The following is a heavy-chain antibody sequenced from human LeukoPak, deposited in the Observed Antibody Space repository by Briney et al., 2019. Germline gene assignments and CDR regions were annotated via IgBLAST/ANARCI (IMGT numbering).Heavy chain of an antibody. CDR1: GFTFSSYA. V-gene: IGHV3-23*01. Sequence: GGSLSLSCAAFGFTFSSYAMSWVRQAPGKGLEWVSAISAGGNTYYADSVKGRFTISRDNSNNTLYLQMNSLRAEDTALYYCAKVRSIIDYWGQGALVSASS. CDR3: AKVRSIIDY. CDR2: ISAGGNT. J-gene: IGHJ4*02. D-gene: IGHD2/OR15-2a*01.